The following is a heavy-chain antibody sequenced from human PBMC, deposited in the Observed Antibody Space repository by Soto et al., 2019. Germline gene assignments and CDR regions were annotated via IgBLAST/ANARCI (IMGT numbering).Heavy chain of an antibody. D-gene: IGHD5-18*01. CDR2: IIPIFGTA. Sequence: QVQLVQSGAEVKKPGSSVKVSCKASGGSFSSYAISWVRQAPGHGLECMGGIIPIFGTANYAQKFQGRVTITADESTSTAYIELSSLRSEDTAVYYCARTRGYSYCYEGGPFDYWGQGTLVTVSS. J-gene: IGHJ4*02. CDR1: GGSFSSYA. CDR3: ARTRGYSYCYEGGPFDY. V-gene: IGHV1-69*01.